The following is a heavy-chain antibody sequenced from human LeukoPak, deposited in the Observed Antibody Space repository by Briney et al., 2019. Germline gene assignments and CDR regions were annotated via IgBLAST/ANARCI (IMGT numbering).Heavy chain of an antibody. Sequence: RSLRLSCAASGFTFSSYGMHWVRQAPGKGLEWVAVISYDGSNKYYADSVKGRFTISRDNSKNTLYLQMNSLRAEDTAVYYCAKDFRDGYNPGYWGQGTLVTVSS. CDR3: AKDFRDGYNPGY. CDR2: ISYDGSNK. J-gene: IGHJ4*02. D-gene: IGHD5-24*01. V-gene: IGHV3-30*18. CDR1: GFTFSSYG.